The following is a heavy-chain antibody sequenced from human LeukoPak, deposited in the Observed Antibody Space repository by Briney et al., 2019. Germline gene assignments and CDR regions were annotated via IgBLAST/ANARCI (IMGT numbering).Heavy chain of an antibody. CDR1: GYTFTSYD. CDR2: MNPNSGNT. J-gene: IGHJ4*02. V-gene: IGHV1-8*02. D-gene: IGHD3-3*01. Sequence: GASVKVSCKASGYTFTSYDINWVRQATGQGLEWMGWMNPNSGNTGYAQKFQGRVTITRNTSISTAYMELSSLRSEDTAVYYCARGRKRRYDFWSGYSSHFDYWGQGTLVTVSS. CDR3: ARGRKRRYDFWSGYSSHFDY.